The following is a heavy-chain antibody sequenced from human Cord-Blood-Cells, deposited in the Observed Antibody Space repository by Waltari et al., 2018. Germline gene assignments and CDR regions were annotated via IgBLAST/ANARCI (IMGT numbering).Heavy chain of an antibody. V-gene: IGHV2-5*02. J-gene: IGHJ4*02. D-gene: IGHD3-22*01. CDR1: GFSLSTSGVG. Sequence: QITLKESGPTLVKPTQTLTLTCTFSGFSLSTSGVGVGWIRQPPGKALEWLALIYWDDDKRYSPSLKSRLTITKDTSKNQVVLTMTNMDPVYTATYYCAHMEPLLRAFYYWGQGTLVTVSS. CDR2: IYWDDDK. CDR3: AHMEPLLRAFYY.